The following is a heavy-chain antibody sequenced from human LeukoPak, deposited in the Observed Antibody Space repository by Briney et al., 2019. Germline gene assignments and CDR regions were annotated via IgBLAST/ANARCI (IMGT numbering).Heavy chain of an antibody. D-gene: IGHD3-10*01. CDR1: GFTFSSYG. Sequence: PGRSLRLSCAASGFTFSSYGMHWVRQAPGKGLEWVAVISYEESNKYYADSVKGRFTISRDNSKNTLYLQMNSLRAEDTAVYYCAKASKISGSYYGQDYWGQGTLVTVSS. J-gene: IGHJ4*02. V-gene: IGHV3-30*18. CDR2: ISYEESNK. CDR3: AKASKISGSYYGQDY.